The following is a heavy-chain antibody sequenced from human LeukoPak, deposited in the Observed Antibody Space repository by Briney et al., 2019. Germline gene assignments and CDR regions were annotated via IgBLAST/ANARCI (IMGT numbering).Heavy chain of an antibody. D-gene: IGHD1-26*01. CDR3: AKDEWELNWFDP. Sequence: PGGSLRLSCAASGFTVSSNYMGWVRQAPGKGLEWVSAISGSGGSTYYADSVKGRFTISRDNSKNTLYLQMNSLRAEDTAVYYCAKDEWELNWFDPWGQGTLVTVSS. V-gene: IGHV3-23*01. CDR2: ISGSGGST. CDR1: GFTVSSNY. J-gene: IGHJ5*02.